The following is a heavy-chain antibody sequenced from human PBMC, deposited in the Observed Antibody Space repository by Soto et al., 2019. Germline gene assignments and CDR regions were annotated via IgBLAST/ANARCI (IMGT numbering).Heavy chain of an antibody. D-gene: IGHD5-18*01. CDR3: ARELGEGGYSQNDFAY. Sequence: QVQLVESGGGVVQPGRSLRLSCAASGFTFSSYGMHWVRQAPGKGLEWVAVIWYDGSNKYYADSVKGRFTISRDNSKNTLYLQMTSLRAEDTAVYYCARELGEGGYSQNDFAYWGQGTLVTVSS. J-gene: IGHJ4*02. CDR2: IWYDGSNK. V-gene: IGHV3-33*01. CDR1: GFTFSSYG.